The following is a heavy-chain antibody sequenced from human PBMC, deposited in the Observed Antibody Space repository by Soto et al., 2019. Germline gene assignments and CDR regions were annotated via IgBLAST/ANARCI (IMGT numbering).Heavy chain of an antibody. J-gene: IGHJ6*02. V-gene: IGHV5-10-1*01. Sequence: ESLKISCKGSGYSFTSYWISWVRQMPGKGLEWMGRIDPSDSYTNYSPSFQGHVTISADKSISTAYLQWSSLKASDTAMYYCARLDMVRGVAYYYYYGMDVWGQGTTVTVSS. CDR2: IDPSDSYT. D-gene: IGHD3-10*01. CDR3: ARLDMVRGVAYYYYYGMDV. CDR1: GYSFTSYW.